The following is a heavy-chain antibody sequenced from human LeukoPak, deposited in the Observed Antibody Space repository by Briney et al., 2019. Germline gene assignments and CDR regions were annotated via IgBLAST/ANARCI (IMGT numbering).Heavy chain of an antibody. Sequence: GGSLRLSCAASGFTVSSNYMSWVRQAPGKGLEWVSDIYSAGSISYADSVKGRFTISRDNSKNTVYLQMNSLRAEDTAVYYCARVDDGDYFDYWGQGTLVTVSS. CDR3: ARVDDGDYFDY. D-gene: IGHD4-17*01. CDR2: IYSAGSI. J-gene: IGHJ4*02. V-gene: IGHV3-66*01. CDR1: GFTVSSNY.